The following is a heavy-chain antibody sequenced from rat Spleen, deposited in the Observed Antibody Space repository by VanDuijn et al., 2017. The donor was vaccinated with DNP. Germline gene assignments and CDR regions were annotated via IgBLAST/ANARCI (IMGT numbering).Heavy chain of an antibody. CDR3: ARWKIGPHYFDY. CDR1: GYSITSNY. Sequence: EVQLQESGPGLVKPSQSLSLTCSVTGYSITSNYWGWIRKFPGNKMEWSGNIISSGSTSYNPSLKSRISITRDTSKNQFFLQLNSVSPEDTATYYCARWKIGPHYFDYWGQGVMVTVSS. D-gene: IGHD1-5*01. V-gene: IGHV3-1*01. J-gene: IGHJ2*01. CDR2: IISSGST.